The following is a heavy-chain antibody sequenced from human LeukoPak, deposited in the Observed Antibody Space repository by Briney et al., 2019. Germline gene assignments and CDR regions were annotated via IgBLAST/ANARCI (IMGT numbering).Heavy chain of an antibody. V-gene: IGHV4-4*02. CDR3: AREYDAFDI. J-gene: IGHJ3*02. Sequence: SRVTMSVDKSKNQFSLNLNSVTAADTAVYYCAREYDAFDIWGQGTMVTVSS.